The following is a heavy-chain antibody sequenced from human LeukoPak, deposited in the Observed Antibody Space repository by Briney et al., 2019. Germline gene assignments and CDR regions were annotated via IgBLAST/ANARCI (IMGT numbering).Heavy chain of an antibody. CDR1: GFTVSSNS. CDR2: IYSDNT. D-gene: IGHD3-22*01. Sequence: GGSLRLSCTVSGFTVSSNSMSWVRQAPGKGLEWVPFIYSDNTHYSDSVKGRFTISRDNAKNSLYLQMNSLRAEDTAVYYCALLLGADYYDSSGFVDYWGQGALVTVSS. V-gene: IGHV3-53*01. CDR3: ALLLGADYYDSSGFVDY. J-gene: IGHJ4*02.